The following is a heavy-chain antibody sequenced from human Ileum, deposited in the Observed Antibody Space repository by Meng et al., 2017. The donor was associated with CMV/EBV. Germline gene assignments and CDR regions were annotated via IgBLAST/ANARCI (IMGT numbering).Heavy chain of an antibody. Sequence: LVESGGCLVQPGGSLRLSCAASGFTVSSDYMSWVRQAPGKGLEWVTLVVNDGNKKYYADSVKGRFTISRGNSAKMVYLEMNNLRPEDTAIYYCARDFDYWGQGTLVTVSS. V-gene: IGHV3-30-3*01. CDR3: ARDFDY. J-gene: IGHJ4*02. CDR1: GFTVSSDY. CDR2: VVNDGNKK.